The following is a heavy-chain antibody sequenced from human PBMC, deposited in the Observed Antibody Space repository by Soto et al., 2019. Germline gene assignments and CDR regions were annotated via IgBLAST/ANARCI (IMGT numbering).Heavy chain of an antibody. CDR2: ISYDGSNK. D-gene: IGHD3-9*01. CDR3: AKDRSMHDILTGSDAFDI. V-gene: IGHV3-30*18. J-gene: IGHJ3*02. CDR1: GFTFSSYG. Sequence: PGGSLRLSCAASGFTFSSYGMHWVRQAPGKGLEWVAVISYDGSNKYYADSVKGRFTISRDNSKNTLYLQMNSLRAEDTAAYYCAKDRSMHDILTGSDAFDIWGQGTMVTVSS.